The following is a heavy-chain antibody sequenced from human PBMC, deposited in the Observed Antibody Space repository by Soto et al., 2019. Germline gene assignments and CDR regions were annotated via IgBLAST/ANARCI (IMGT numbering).Heavy chain of an antibody. V-gene: IGHV3-21*01. CDR3: ASGTSNGEDIVLMVYADNWFDP. Sequence: GGSLRLSCAASGFTFSSYSMNWVRQAPGKGLEWVSSISSSSSYIYYADSVKGRFTISRDNAKNSLYLQMNSLRAEDTAVYYCASGTSNGEDIVLMVYADNWFDPWGQGTLVTVSS. CDR2: ISSSSSYI. CDR1: GFTFSSYS. D-gene: IGHD2-8*01. J-gene: IGHJ5*02.